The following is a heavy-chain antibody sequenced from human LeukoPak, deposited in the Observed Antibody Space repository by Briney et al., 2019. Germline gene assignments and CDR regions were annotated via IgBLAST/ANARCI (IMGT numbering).Heavy chain of an antibody. CDR2: IYHSGST. D-gene: IGHD3-10*01. J-gene: IGHJ4*02. CDR1: GSSISSGGYS. CDR3: AREPFYGPLDY. V-gene: IGHV4-30-2*01. Sequence: SETLSLTCAVSGSSISSGGYSWSWIRQPPGKGLEWIGYIYHSGSTYYNPSLKSRVTISVDRSKNQFSLKLSSVTAADTAVYYCAREPFYGPLDYWGQGTLVTVSS.